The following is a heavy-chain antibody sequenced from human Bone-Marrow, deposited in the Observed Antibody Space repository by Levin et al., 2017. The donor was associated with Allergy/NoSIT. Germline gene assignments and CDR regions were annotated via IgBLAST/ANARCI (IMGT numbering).Heavy chain of an antibody. Sequence: GGSLRLSCAASGFTFSSYSMNWVRQAPGKGLEWVSSISSSSSYIYYADSVKGRFTISRDNAKNSLYLQMNSLRAEDTAVYYCARDQADDSSGFNWYFDLWGRGTLVTVSS. J-gene: IGHJ2*01. CDR2: ISSSSSYI. CDR1: GFTFSSYS. V-gene: IGHV3-21*01. CDR3: ARDQADDSSGFNWYFDL. D-gene: IGHD3-22*01.